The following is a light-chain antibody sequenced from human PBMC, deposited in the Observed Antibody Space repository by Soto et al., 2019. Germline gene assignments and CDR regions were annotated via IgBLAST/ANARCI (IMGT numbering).Light chain of an antibody. CDR2: DVT. J-gene: IGLJ1*01. CDR3: CSYAGTYTFYV. V-gene: IGLV2-11*01. Sequence: QSVLTQPRSVSGSPGQSVTISCTGTSSDVDGYDYVSWYQQHPGKAPKLMIYDVTKRPSGVPDRFSGSRSGNTASLTISGLQAEDDADYYCCSYAGTYTFYVFGTGTKVTVL. CDR1: SSDVDGYDY.